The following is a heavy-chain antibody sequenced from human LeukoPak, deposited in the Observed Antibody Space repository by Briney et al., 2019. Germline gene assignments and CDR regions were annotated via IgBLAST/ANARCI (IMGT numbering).Heavy chain of an antibody. CDR2: IIPIFGTA. V-gene: IGHV1-69*06. D-gene: IGHD3-10*01. J-gene: IGHJ6*04. Sequence: SVKVSCKASGGTFSSYAISWVRQAPGQGLEWMGGIIPIFGTANYAQKFQGRVTITADKSTSTAYMELSSLRSEDTAVYYCARDDHGDGSGSYYGMDVWGKGTTVTVSS. CDR3: ARDDHGDGSGSYYGMDV. CDR1: GGTFSSYA.